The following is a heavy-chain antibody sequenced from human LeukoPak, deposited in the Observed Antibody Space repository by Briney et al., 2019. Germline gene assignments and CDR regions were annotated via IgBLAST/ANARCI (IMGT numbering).Heavy chain of an antibody. V-gene: IGHV4-59*01. J-gene: IGHJ6*02. CDR2: IYYSGST. D-gene: IGHD3-3*01. CDR1: GGSITNYY. Sequence: SETLSLTCTVSGGSITNYYWSWIRQPPGTGLEWIGYIYYSGSTNYNPSLKSRVTISVDTSKNQFSLRLSSVTAADTAVYYCAREMEGDYGGMDVWGQGASVTVCS. CDR3: AREMEGDYGGMDV.